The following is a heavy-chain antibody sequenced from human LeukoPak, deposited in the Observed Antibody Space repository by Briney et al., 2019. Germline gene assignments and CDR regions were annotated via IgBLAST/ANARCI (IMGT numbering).Heavy chain of an antibody. J-gene: IGHJ5*02. D-gene: IGHD2-2*01. V-gene: IGHV4-34*01. CDR1: GGSFSGYY. CDR3: ARHLGYCSSTSCYGGGINWFDP. Sequence: SETLSLTCAVYGGSFSGYYWSWIRQPPGKGLEWIGEINRSGSTNYNPSLKSRVTISVDTSKNQFSLKLSSVTAADTAVYYCARHLGYCSSTSCYGGGINWFDPWGQGTLVTVSS. CDR2: INRSGST.